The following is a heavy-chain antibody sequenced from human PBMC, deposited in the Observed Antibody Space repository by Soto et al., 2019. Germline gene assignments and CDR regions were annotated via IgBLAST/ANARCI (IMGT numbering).Heavy chain of an antibody. V-gene: IGHV4-31*03. CDR1: GGSISSGGYY. J-gene: IGHJ5*02. D-gene: IGHD3-22*01. Sequence: SETLSLTCTVSGGSISSGGYYWSWIRQHPGKGLEWIGYIYYSGSTYYNPSLNSRVTLSIEMTNNHVSLILNSVTAADTAGYYCARVGPWVPYYYDSSPYTFENWFDPWGQGTLVTVSS. CDR2: IYYSGST. CDR3: ARVGPWVPYYYDSSPYTFENWFDP.